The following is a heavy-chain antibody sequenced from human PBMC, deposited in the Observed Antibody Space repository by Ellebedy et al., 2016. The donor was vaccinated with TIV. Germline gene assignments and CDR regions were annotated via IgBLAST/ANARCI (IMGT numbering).Heavy chain of an antibody. CDR3: AKGVTQDYGDRFH. D-gene: IGHD4-17*01. Sequence: GESLKISCAASGFTFSNYAMSWVRQAPGEGLEWVSAVSGSGGTTNYADSVKGRFTISRDNSRNTLYLQMNSLRGEDTAVYFCAKGVTQDYGDRFHWGQGTLVTVSS. CDR2: VSGSGGTT. V-gene: IGHV3-23*01. J-gene: IGHJ4*02. CDR1: GFTFSNYA.